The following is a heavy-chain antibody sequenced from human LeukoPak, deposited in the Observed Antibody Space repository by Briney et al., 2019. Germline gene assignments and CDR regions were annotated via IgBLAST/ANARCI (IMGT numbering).Heavy chain of an antibody. CDR2: ISSSGSTI. V-gene: IGHV3-11*04. CDR1: GFTFSDYY. CDR3: ASTSPGDIVVVPAAIGYYYYYMDV. Sequence: GGSLRLSCAAPGFTFSDYYMSWIRQAPGKGLEWVSYISSSGSTIYYADSVKGRFTISRDNAKNSLYLQMNSLRAEDTAVYYCASTSPGDIVVVPAAIGYYYYYMDVWGKGTTVTVSS. J-gene: IGHJ6*03. D-gene: IGHD2-2*01.